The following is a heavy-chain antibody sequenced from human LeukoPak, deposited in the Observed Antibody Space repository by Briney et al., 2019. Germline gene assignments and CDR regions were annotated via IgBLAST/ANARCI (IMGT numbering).Heavy chain of an antibody. J-gene: IGHJ6*04. CDR1: GGPINFY. Sequence: PSETLSLTCSVSGGPINFYWSWIRQSPGKGLEWIGCVHQNGSASYKSSLQSRVTMSVDTSKRQVSLMLNSVTAADTAVYYCARDVRRGLRFNNIYPYFGMDVWGKGTTVIVSA. V-gene: IGHV4-59*01. CDR2: VHQNGSA. D-gene: IGHD3-3*01. CDR3: ARDVRRGLRFNNIYPYFGMDV.